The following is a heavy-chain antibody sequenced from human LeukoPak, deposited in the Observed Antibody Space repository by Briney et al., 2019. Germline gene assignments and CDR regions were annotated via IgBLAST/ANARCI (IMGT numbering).Heavy chain of an antibody. CDR1: GFTFDDYT. D-gene: IGHD5-24*01. CDR3: TRDFFVDVDGNNHAFDY. J-gene: IGHJ4*02. Sequence: GGSLRLSCAASGFTFDDYTMHWVRQAPGKGLEWVSFISWDATTTYYADSVKGRFTISRDNIQNSFFLQMNSLSTEDTALYYCTRDFFVDVDGNNHAFDYWGQGTLVTVSS. CDR2: ISWDATTT. V-gene: IGHV3-43*01.